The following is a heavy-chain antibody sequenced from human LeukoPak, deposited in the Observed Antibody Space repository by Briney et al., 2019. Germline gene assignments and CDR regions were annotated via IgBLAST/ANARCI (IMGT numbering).Heavy chain of an antibody. CDR1: GCTFSDYG. J-gene: IGHJ4*02. CDR3: AKDGEYYYDSSGYLY. Sequence: GGSLRLSCTASGCTFSDYGMHWVRQAPGKGLEWLSVISYSGVVKFYADSVKGRFTISRDNSKNTLYLQMNSLRAEDTAVYYCAKDGEYYYDSSGYLYWGQGTLVTVSS. D-gene: IGHD3-22*01. CDR2: ISYSGVVK. V-gene: IGHV3-30*18.